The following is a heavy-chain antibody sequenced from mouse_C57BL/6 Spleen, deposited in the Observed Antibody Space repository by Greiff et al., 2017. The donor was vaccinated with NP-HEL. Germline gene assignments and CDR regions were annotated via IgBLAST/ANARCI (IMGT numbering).Heavy chain of an antibody. J-gene: IGHJ4*01. V-gene: IGHV2-5*01. CDR2: IWRGGST. CDR1: GFSLTSYG. CDR3: AKNDYGSENAMDY. D-gene: IGHD1-1*01. Sequence: VKLVESGPGLVQPSQSLSITCTVSGFSLTSYGVHWVRQSPGKGLEWLGVIWRGGSTDYNAAFMSRLSITKDNSKSQVFFKMNSLQADDTAIYYCAKNDYGSENAMDYWGQGTSVTVSS.